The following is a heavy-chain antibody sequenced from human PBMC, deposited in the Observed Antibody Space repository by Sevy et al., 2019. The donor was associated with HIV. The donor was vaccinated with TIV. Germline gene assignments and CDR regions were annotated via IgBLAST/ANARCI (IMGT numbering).Heavy chain of an antibody. J-gene: IGHJ1*01. CDR1: GFTFSSYA. D-gene: IGHD1-26*01. CDR3: AKGTSSGSYYVQH. V-gene: IGHV3-23*01. Sequence: GSLRLSCAASGFTFSSYAMSWVRQAPGKGLEWVSVISGSGNNIYYADSVKGRFTISRDNSKNTLYLQMNSLRAEDTAVYYCAKGTSSGSYYVQHWGQGTLVTVSS. CDR2: ISGSGNNI.